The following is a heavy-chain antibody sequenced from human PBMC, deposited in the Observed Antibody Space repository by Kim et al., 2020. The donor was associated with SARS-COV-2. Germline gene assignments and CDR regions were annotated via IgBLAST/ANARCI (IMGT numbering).Heavy chain of an antibody. CDR1: GFTFGNYG. CDR2: ISNDGSRA. V-gene: IGHV3-30*18. Sequence: GGSLRLSCAASGFTFGNYGGHWVRQAPGKGLEWVAFISNDGSRANYGDSVKGRFRVSRDNLENTMYLEMTSLGAEDTAVYFCTKRGATTGTMYYYGLDVWGQGTTVTVSS. J-gene: IGHJ6*02. CDR3: TKRGATTGTMYYYGLDV. D-gene: IGHD1-1*01.